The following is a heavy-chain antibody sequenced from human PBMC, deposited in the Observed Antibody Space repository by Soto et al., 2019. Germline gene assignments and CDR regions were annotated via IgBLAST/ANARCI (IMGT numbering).Heavy chain of an antibody. J-gene: IGHJ4*02. CDR2: IYWDDDK. CDR3: VHPTPYSRSRIDY. Sequence: QITLKESGPPLVKPTQTLTLTCTFSGFSLSARGVGVGWIRQPPGKALEWLTFIYWDDDKRFSPSLKSRLTITKDTSKNQVLFTLANMDPVDTGTDYCVHPTPYSRSRIDYWGQGTLVTVSS. V-gene: IGHV2-5*02. CDR1: GFSLSARGVG. D-gene: IGHD6-6*01.